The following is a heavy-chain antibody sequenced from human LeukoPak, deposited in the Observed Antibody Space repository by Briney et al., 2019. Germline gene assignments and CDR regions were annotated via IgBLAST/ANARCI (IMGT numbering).Heavy chain of an antibody. CDR3: ARASVDYFDY. V-gene: IGHV3-21*01. CDR1: GFTFSSYS. Sequence: WGSLRLSCAASGFTFSSYSMNWIRQAPGKGLEWVSSISSSSSYIYYADSVKGRFTISRDNAKNSLYLQMNRLRAEDTAVYYCARASVDYFDYWGQGTLVTVSS. CDR2: ISSSSSYI. J-gene: IGHJ4*02.